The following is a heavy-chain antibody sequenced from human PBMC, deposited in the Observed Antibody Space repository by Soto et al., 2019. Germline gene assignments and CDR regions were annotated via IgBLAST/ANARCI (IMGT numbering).Heavy chain of an antibody. Sequence: SETLSLTCTVSGGSISSYYWSWIRQPPGKGLEWIGYIYYSGSTNYNPSLKSRVTISVDTSKNQFSLKLSSVTAADTAVYYCARGITMVRGVIIGPGTFDYWGQGTLVTVSS. CDR2: IYYSGST. D-gene: IGHD3-10*01. V-gene: IGHV4-59*01. J-gene: IGHJ4*02. CDR3: ARGITMVRGVIIGPGTFDY. CDR1: GGSISSYY.